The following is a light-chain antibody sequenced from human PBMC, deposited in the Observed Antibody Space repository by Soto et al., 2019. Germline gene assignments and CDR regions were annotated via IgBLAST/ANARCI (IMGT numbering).Light chain of an antibody. CDR2: DAS. CDR1: QSISSW. CDR3: QQYDSYSWT. V-gene: IGKV1-5*01. J-gene: IGKJ1*01. Sequence: DIQMTQSPFTLSASLGDRVTITCRASQSISSWLAWYQQKPGKAPKLLIYDASSLESGVPSRFSGSGSGTEFTLTISSLQTDDFASYYCQQYDSYSWTFGQGTKVDIK.